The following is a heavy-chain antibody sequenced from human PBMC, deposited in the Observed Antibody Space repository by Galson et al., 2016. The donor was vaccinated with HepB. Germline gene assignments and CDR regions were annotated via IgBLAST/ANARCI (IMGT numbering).Heavy chain of an antibody. CDR2: LSGSGTSA. V-gene: IGHV3-23*01. Sequence: SLRLSCAVSGFSFGAFAMNWVRQAPGKGLEWVSALSGSGTSAFYSGSVKGRFTVSRDNSQDTLFLQMNSLRVEDTAVYYCASQYTTNWASYLTSWGQGTLVTVSS. CDR1: GFSFGAFA. D-gene: IGHD1-1*01. J-gene: IGHJ5*02. CDR3: ASQYTTNWASYLTS.